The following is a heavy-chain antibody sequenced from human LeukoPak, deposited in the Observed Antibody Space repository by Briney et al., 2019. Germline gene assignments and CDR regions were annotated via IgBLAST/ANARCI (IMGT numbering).Heavy chain of an antibody. D-gene: IGHD1-1*01. J-gene: IGHJ4*02. CDR2: IGHNGSS. CDR3: SRPSGGTPFKRFDY. CDR1: GGSISSYY. Sequence: ASETLSLTCTVSGGSISSYYWSWIRQPPGKGLEWIGEIGHNGSSNYNPSLKGRVTISVDASKSQFSLKLTSVTAADTALYYCSRPSGGTPFKRFDYWGQGILVTVSS. V-gene: IGHV4-34*01.